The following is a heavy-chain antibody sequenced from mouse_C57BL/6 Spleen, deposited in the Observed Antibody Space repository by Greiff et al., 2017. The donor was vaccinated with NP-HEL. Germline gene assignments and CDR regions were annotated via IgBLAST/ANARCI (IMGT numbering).Heavy chain of an antibody. CDR3: AREDYSNSGDAMDY. V-gene: IGHV3-6*01. CDR2: ISYDGSN. J-gene: IGHJ4*01. CDR1: GYSITSGYY. Sequence: EVKLQESGPGLVKPSQSLSLTCSVTGYSITSGYYWNWIRQFPGNKLEWMGYISYDGSNNYNPSLKNRISITRDTSKNQFFLKLNSVTTEDTATYYCAREDYSNSGDAMDYWGQGTSVTVSS. D-gene: IGHD2-5*01.